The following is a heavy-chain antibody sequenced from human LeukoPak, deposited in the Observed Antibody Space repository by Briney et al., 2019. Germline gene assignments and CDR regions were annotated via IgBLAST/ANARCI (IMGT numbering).Heavy chain of an antibody. D-gene: IGHD2-2*01. CDR3: ARTPLSVVPAAQAIDY. Sequence: ASVKVSCKASGYTFTGYYMHWVRQAPGQGLEWMGWMNPNSGGTNYAQKFQGRVTMTRDTSISTAYMELSRLRSDDTAVYYCARTPLSVVPAAQAIDYWGQGTLVTVSS. CDR1: GYTFTGYY. J-gene: IGHJ4*02. V-gene: IGHV1-2*02. CDR2: MNPNSGGT.